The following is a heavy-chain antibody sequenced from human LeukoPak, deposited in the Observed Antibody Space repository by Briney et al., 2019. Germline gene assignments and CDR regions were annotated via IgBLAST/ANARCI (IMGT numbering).Heavy chain of an antibody. CDR1: GFIVSGTY. CDR3: AREYILTAYYGDY. D-gene: IGHD3-9*01. J-gene: IGHJ4*02. Sequence: GGSLRLSCAASGFIVSGTYMTWVRQAPGKGLECVSVIYSGGDTYYTDSVKGRFSVSRDNSKNTLYLQMNSLRADDTAVYYCAREYILTAYYGDYWGQGTLVTVSS. CDR2: IYSGGDT. V-gene: IGHV3-53*01.